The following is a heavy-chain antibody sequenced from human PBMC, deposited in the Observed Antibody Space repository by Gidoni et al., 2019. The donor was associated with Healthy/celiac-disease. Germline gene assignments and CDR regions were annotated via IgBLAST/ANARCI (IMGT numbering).Heavy chain of an antibody. D-gene: IGHD3-22*01. CDR1: GYSFTSYW. J-gene: IGHJ3*02. CDR2: IYPGDSDT. CDR3: ARSGLGDYYDSSGYSLDAFDI. Sequence: EVQLVQSGAEVKKPGESLKISCKASGYSFTSYWIGWVRQMPGKGLEWMGIIYPGDSDTRYSPSFQGQVTISADKSISTAYLQWSSLKASDTAMYYCARSGLGDYYDSSGYSLDAFDIWGQGTMVTVSS. V-gene: IGHV5-51*01.